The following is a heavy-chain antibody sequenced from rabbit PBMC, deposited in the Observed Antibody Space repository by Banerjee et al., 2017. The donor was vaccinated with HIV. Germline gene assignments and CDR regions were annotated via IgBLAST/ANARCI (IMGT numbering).Heavy chain of an antibody. Sequence: QSLEESGGDLVKPGASLTLTCTASGFTLSSYWMCWVRQAPGKGLEWIACIYTSSGSTYYASWAKGRFTISKTSSTTVTLQMTSLTAADTATYFCARQSYDDYGDYNLWGPGTLVTVS. D-gene: IGHD2-1*01. J-gene: IGHJ4*01. V-gene: IGHV1S40*01. CDR1: GFTLSSYW. CDR3: ARQSYDDYGDYNL. CDR2: IYTSSGST.